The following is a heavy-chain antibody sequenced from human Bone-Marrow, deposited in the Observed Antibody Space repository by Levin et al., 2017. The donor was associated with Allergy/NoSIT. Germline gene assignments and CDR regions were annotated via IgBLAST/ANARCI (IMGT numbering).Heavy chain of an antibody. CDR3: AKEGSSNKRCFDY. CDR2: ISDDGSTE. CDR1: GFTFRSHG. J-gene: IGHJ4*02. Sequence: GESLKISCAASGFTFRSHGMHWVRQAPGKGLEWVAVISDDGSTEYYADSVKGRFTISRDNSKNTLYVQMNSLRSEDTAVYYCAKEGSSNKRCFDYWGQGTLVTVSS. D-gene: IGHD4-11*01. V-gene: IGHV3-30*18.